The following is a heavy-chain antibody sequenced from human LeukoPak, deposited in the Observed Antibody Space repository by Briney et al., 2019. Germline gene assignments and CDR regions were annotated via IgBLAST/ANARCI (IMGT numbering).Heavy chain of an antibody. CDR2: IYYTGST. CDR1: GGSISNYY. J-gene: IGHJ4*02. CDR3: ARVGYSFGYFDY. Sequence: SETLSLTCTVSGGSISNYYWTWIRQPPGKGLEWIANIYYTGSTNNNPSLKSRVTISVDTSKNQFSLKLSSVTAADTAVYYCARVGYSFGYFDYWGQGTLVTVSS. V-gene: IGHV4-59*12. D-gene: IGHD5-18*01.